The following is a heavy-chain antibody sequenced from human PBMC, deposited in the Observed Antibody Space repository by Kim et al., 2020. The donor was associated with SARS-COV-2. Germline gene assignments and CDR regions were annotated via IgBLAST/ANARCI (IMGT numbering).Heavy chain of an antibody. CDR2: MNPNSGNT. D-gene: IGHD3-9*01. J-gene: IGHJ6*02. CDR1: GYTFTSYD. CDR3: ARGSSLKSDILTGYRNYYYYGMDV. Sequence: ASVKVSCKASGYTFTSYDINWVRQATGQGLEWMGWMNPNSGNTGYAQKFQGRVTMTRNTSISTAYMELSSLRSEDTAVYYCARGSSLKSDILTGYRNYYYYGMDVWGQGTTVTVSS. V-gene: IGHV1-8*01.